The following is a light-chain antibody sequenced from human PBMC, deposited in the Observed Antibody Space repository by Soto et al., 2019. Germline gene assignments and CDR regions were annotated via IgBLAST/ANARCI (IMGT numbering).Light chain of an antibody. J-gene: IGKJ5*01. Sequence: DIQMTQSPSSVSASVGDRVTIICQASQDITNYLNWYQQKPGKAPKLLIHDSSNLETGVPSRFSGSGSGTYFSFTISSLQPEDIATYYCQQFDTLPLTFGQGTRLEIK. CDR1: QDITNY. CDR3: QQFDTLPLT. CDR2: DSS. V-gene: IGKV1-33*01.